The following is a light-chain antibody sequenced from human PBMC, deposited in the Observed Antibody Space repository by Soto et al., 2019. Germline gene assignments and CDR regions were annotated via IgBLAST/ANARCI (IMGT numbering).Light chain of an antibody. CDR1: QSILYSSNNKNY. Sequence: DIVMTQSPDSLAVSLGERATINCKSSQSILYSSNNKNYLAWYQQKPGQPPKLLIYWASTRESGVPDRFSGSGSGTDFTLTIGSLQAEDVAVYYCQQDYTTPRTFGQGTQVGSK. J-gene: IGKJ1*01. CDR2: WAS. V-gene: IGKV4-1*01. CDR3: QQDYTTPRT.